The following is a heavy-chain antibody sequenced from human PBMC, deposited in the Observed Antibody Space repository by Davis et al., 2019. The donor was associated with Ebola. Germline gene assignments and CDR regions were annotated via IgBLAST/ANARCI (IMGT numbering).Heavy chain of an antibody. CDR2: INHSGST. CDR3: ARDTGSG. D-gene: IGHD6-19*01. Sequence: QTPSLTCAVYGGSLCGYYWSCIRQPPGKGLEWIGEINHSGSTNYNPSLKSRVTISVDKSKNQFSLKLSSVTGADTAVYYCARDTGSGWGQGTLVTVSS. CDR1: GGSLCGYY. V-gene: IGHV4-34*01. J-gene: IGHJ4*02.